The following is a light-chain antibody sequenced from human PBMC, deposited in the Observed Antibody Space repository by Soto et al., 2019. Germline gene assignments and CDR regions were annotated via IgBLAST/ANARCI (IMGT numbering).Light chain of an antibody. J-gene: IGKJ5*01. V-gene: IGKV1-13*02. CDR2: DAS. CDR1: QGISSA. CDR3: QQFNSYPIT. Sequence: ASQLTQSASSLSASVGDRVTITCRASQGISSALAWYQQKPGKAPKLLIYDASSLESGVPSRFSGSGSGTDFTLTISSLQPEDFATYYCQQFNSYPITFGQGTRLEIK.